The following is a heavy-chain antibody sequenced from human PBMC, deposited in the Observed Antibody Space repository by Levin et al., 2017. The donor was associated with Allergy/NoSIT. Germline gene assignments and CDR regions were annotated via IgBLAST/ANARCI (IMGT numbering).Heavy chain of an antibody. J-gene: IGHJ4*02. CDR2: IYPGDSDT. Sequence: GESLKISCKGSGFSCTSYWIGWVRQMPGKGLEWMGIIYPGDSDTRYSPSFQGQVTISVDKSIRTAYLQWSSLKASDTAMYYCATYDCSGGSCYFDYWGQGTLVTVSS. D-gene: IGHD2-15*01. CDR3: ATYDCSGGSCYFDY. CDR1: GFSCTSYW. V-gene: IGHV5-51*01.